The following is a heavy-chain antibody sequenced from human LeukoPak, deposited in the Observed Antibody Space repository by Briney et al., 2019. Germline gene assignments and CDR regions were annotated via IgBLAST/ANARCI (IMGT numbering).Heavy chain of an antibody. J-gene: IGHJ4*02. V-gene: IGHV3-43*02. D-gene: IGHD1-1*01. CDR1: GFTFDDYA. Sequence: PGGSLRLSCAASGFTFDDYAMHWVRQAPGKGLEWVSLISGDGGSTYYADSVKGRFTISRDNAKNSLYLQMNSLRAEDTAVYYCARDKTGYPFHFDYWGQGTLVTVSS. CDR2: ISGDGGST. CDR3: ARDKTGYPFHFDY.